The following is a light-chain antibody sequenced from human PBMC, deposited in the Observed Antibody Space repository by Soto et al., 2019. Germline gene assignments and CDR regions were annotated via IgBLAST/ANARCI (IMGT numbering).Light chain of an antibody. V-gene: IGKV3-15*01. CDR2: DAS. Sequence: EVGVSRWSAPLPLSPGEGATLSCRASQSVSGYLAWYQQKPGQAPRPLIYDASTRATGIPARFSGSGSGTEFTLAISSLQSEDLAVFFSQQDKNWPRTVGQGTKVDIK. CDR1: QSVSGY. CDR3: QQDKNWPRT. J-gene: IGKJ1*01.